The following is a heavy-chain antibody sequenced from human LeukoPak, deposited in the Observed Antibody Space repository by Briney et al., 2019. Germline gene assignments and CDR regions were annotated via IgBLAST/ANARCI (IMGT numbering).Heavy chain of an antibody. Sequence: ASVKVSCKGSGYTFTSYYITWVRQAPGQGLEWMGWISPYNGNTNYAQKLQDRVTMTTDTSTSTAYMELRSLRSDDTAVYYCARVITPGYFLHWGQGTLVTVSS. V-gene: IGHV1-18*01. CDR1: GYTFTSYY. J-gene: IGHJ1*01. CDR2: ISPYNGNT. D-gene: IGHD2-15*01. CDR3: ARVITPGYFLH.